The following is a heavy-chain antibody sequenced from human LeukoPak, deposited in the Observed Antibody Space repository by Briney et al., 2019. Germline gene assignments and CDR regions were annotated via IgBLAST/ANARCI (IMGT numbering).Heavy chain of an antibody. D-gene: IGHD3-10*02. CDR3: ARSDNYVWFDP. Sequence: SETLSLTCTVSGYSISGSTYYWGWIRQPPGKGLEWIGSVYHSGSTKHNPSLMSRVTMSVDKSKNQFSLRLSSVTAADTAVYYCARSDNYVWFDPWGQGTLVTVSS. J-gene: IGHJ5*02. V-gene: IGHV4-39*07. CDR1: GYSISGSTYY. CDR2: VYHSGST.